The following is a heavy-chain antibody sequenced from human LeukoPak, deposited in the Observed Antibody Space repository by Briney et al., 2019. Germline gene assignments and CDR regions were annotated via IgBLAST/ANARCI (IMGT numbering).Heavy chain of an antibody. CDR2: INHSGST. CDR3: ASDLVDY. CDR1: GRSFSGYY. Sequence: SETLSLTCAVYGRSFSGYYWSWIRQPPGKGLEWIGEINHSGSTNYNPSLKSRVTISVDTSKNQFSLKLSSVTAADTAVYYCASDLVDYWGQGNLVTVSS. V-gene: IGHV4-34*01. J-gene: IGHJ4*02.